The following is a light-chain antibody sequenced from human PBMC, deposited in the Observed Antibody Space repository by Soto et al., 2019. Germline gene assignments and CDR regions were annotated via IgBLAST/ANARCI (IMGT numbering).Light chain of an antibody. V-gene: IGKV3-20*01. J-gene: IGKJ1*01. Sequence: EIVLTLSPGTLSLSPGERATLSCRASQSVSSSYLAWYQQKPGQAPRLLIYGASSRATGIPDRFSGSGSGTDFTLTISRLEPEDFAVYYCQQYGNSPQTFGQGTKVDIK. CDR2: GAS. CDR1: QSVSSSY. CDR3: QQYGNSPQT.